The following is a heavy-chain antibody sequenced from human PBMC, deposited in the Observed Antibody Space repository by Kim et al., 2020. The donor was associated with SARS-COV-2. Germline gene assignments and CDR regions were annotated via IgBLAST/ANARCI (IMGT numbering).Heavy chain of an antibody. Sequence: GGSLRLSCLTSGFTFSNCWMSWVRQAPGRGLEWLANIKPDGTEKYYVDSVRGRFTISRDNTMMSLYLHINSLRPEDRARYYCAGACVDTSGWNYWGQGTLVTVPS. D-gene: IGHD6-19*01. V-gene: IGHV3-7*01. J-gene: IGHJ4*02. CDR3: AGACVDTSGWNY. CDR1: GFTFSNCW. CDR2: IKPDGTEK.